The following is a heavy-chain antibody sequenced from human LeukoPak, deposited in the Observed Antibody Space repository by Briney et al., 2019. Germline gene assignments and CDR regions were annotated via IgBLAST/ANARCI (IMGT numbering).Heavy chain of an antibody. D-gene: IGHD1-26*01. V-gene: IGHV4-34*01. CDR1: GGSFSGYY. J-gene: IGHJ4*02. Sequence: PSETLSLTCAVYGGSFSGYYWSWIRQPPGKGLGWIGEINHSGSTNYNPSLKSRVTISVDTSKNQFSLKLSSVTAADTAVYYCAADSGSYDNGVYWGQGTLVTVSS. CDR3: AADSGSYDNGVY. CDR2: INHSGST.